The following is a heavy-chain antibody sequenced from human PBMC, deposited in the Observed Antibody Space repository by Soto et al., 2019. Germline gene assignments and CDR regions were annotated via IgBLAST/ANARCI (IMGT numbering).Heavy chain of an antibody. CDR1: GGSFSGYY. CDR3: ARKYYDFWSGYYVGFDWFDP. D-gene: IGHD3-3*01. J-gene: IGHJ5*02. V-gene: IGHV4-34*01. Sequence: PSETLSLTCAVYGGSFSGYYWSWIRQPPGKGLEWIGEINHSGSTNCNPSLKSRVTISVDTSKNQFSLKLSSVTAADTAVYYCARKYYDFWSGYYVGFDWFDPWGQGTLVTVSS. CDR2: INHSGST.